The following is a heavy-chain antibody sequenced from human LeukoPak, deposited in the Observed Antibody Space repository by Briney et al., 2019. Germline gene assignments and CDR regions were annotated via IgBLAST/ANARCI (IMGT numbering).Heavy chain of an antibody. D-gene: IGHD2-2*01. J-gene: IGHJ4*02. CDR2: INHSGST. V-gene: IGHV4-34*01. CDR3: ARSDAYQLLSY. CDR1: GGSFSGYY. Sequence: SETLSLTCAVYGGSFSGYYWSWIRQPPGKGLEWIGEINHSGSTNYNPSLKSRVTISVDTSKNQFSLKLSSVTAADTAVYYCARSDAYQLLSYRGQGTLVTVSS.